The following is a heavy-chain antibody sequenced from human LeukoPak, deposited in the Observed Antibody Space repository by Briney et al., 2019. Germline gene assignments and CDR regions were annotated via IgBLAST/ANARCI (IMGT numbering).Heavy chain of an antibody. CDR1: GFTFSSYW. Sequence: GGSLRLSCAASGFTFSSYWMSWVRQAPGKGLEWVANIKQDGSEKYYVDPVKGRFTISRDNAKNSLYLQMNSLRAEDTAVYHCATSTVTTYYFDYWGQGTLVTVSS. CDR3: ATSTVTTYYFDY. D-gene: IGHD4-17*01. V-gene: IGHV3-7*03. J-gene: IGHJ4*02. CDR2: IKQDGSEK.